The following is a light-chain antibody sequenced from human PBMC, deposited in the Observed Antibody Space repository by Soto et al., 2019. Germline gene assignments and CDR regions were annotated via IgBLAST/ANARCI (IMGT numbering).Light chain of an antibody. CDR2: AAS. J-gene: IGKJ1*01. CDR3: QQSYSTRRT. CDR1: QSISSY. Sequence: DIQMTQSPSSLSASVEDRVTITCRASQSISSYLNWYQQKPGKAPKLLIYAASSLQSGVPSRFSGSGSGTDFTLTISSLQPEDFATYYCQQSYSTRRTFGQGTKVEIK. V-gene: IGKV1-39*01.